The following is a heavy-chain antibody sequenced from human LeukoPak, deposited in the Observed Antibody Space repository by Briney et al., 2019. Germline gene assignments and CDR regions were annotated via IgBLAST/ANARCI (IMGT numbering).Heavy chain of an antibody. D-gene: IGHD3-22*01. V-gene: IGHV4-39*01. CDR1: GGSISSSSCY. J-gene: IGHJ4*02. CDR2: IYYSGST. CDR3: ARHEIVVVTIYYFDY. Sequence: SETLSLTCTVSGGSISSSSCYWGWIRQPPGKGLEWIGSIYYSGSTYYNPSLKSRVTISVDTSKNQFSLKLSSVTAADTAVYYCARHEIVVVTIYYFDYWGQGTLVTVSS.